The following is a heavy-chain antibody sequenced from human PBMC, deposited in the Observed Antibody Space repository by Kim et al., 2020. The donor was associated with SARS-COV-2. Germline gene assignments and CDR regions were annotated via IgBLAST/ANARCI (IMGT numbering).Heavy chain of an antibody. V-gene: IGHV4-34*01. D-gene: IGHD3-9*01. J-gene: IGHJ4*02. Sequence: SETLSLTCAVYGGSFSGYYWSWIRQPPGKGLEWIGEINHSGSTNYNPSLKSRVTISVDTSKNQFSLKLSSVTAADTAVYYCASERYSLDYWGQGTLITVS. CDR2: INHSGST. CDR1: GGSFSGYY. CDR3: ASERYSLDY.